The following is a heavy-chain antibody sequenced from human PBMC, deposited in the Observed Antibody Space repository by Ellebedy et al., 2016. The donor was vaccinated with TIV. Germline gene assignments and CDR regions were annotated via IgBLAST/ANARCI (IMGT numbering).Heavy chain of an antibody. CDR1: GFTFTSSA. J-gene: IGHJ6*02. CDR3: AREDVVVPAWGMDV. Sequence: ASVKVSCKASGFTFTSSAMQWVRQARGQRLEWIGWIVVGSGNTNYAQKLQGRVTMTTDTSTSTAYMELRSLRSDDTAVYYCAREDVVVPAWGMDVWGQGTTVTVSS. CDR2: IVVGSGNT. D-gene: IGHD2-2*01. V-gene: IGHV1-58*02.